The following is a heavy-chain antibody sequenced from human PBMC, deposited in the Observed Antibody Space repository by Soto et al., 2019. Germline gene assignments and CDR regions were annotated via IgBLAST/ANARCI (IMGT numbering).Heavy chain of an antibody. V-gene: IGHV4-39*01. Sequence: SETLSLTCTVSGDSFVSSSSYYWGWIRQPPGKGLEWIGSIYYTGNTFYSPSFRSRLTISVDTSKSQFSLKLRSVTAADTATYYCASEVSSTDGMDVWGQGTTVTVSS. J-gene: IGHJ6*02. CDR1: GDSFVSSSSYY. CDR3: ASEVSSTDGMDV. D-gene: IGHD2-15*01. CDR2: IYYTGNT.